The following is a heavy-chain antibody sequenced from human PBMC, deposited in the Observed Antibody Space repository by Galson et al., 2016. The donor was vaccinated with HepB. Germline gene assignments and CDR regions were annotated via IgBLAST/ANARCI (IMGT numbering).Heavy chain of an antibody. Sequence: PALVKPTQTLTLTCSFSGFSLRTTGVGVGWIRQPPGKALEWLALIYWDDDKRYNPSLRSRLTITKDTSKNQVVLTLTDMGLVDTATYYCTHPATSEFYYMDVWGKGTTVTVSS. CDR2: IYWDDDK. CDR1: GFSLRTTGVG. D-gene: IGHD1-26*01. V-gene: IGHV2-5*02. CDR3: THPATSEFYYMDV. J-gene: IGHJ6*03.